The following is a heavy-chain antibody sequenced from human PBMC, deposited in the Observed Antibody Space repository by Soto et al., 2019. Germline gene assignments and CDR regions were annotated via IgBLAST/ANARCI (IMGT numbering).Heavy chain of an antibody. D-gene: IGHD3-9*01. CDR2: INHSGST. V-gene: IGHV4-34*01. CDR3: ARAIHYDILTGYPYFDY. CDR1: GGSFSGYY. J-gene: IGHJ4*02. Sequence: QVQLQQWGAGLLKPSETLSLTCAVYGGSFSGYYWSWIRQPPGKGLEWIGEINHSGSTNYNPSLKSRVTISVDTSKNQFSLKLSSVTAADTAVYYCARAIHYDILTGYPYFDYWGQGTLVTVSS.